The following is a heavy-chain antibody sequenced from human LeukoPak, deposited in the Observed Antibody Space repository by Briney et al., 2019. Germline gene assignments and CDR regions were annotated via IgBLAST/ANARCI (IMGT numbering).Heavy chain of an antibody. V-gene: IGHV3-53*01. CDR1: GFTVSSNY. CDR2: IYSGGST. CDR3: ARAEVYYYDSRYYFDY. J-gene: IGHJ4*02. Sequence: GGSLRLSCAASGFTVSSNYMSWVRQAPGKGLEWDSVIYSGGSTYYADSVKGRFTISRDNSKNTLYLQMNSLRAEDTAVYYCARAEVYYYDSRYYFDYWGQGTLVTVSS. D-gene: IGHD3-22*01.